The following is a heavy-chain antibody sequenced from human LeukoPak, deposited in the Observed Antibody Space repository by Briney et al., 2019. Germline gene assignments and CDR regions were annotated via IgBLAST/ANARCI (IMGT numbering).Heavy chain of an antibody. D-gene: IGHD2-15*01. CDR3: ARGEVVAATPYFDY. J-gene: IGHJ4*02. CDR1: GGPISSYY. V-gene: IGHV4-59*08. CDR2: IYYSGST. Sequence: SETLSPTCTVSGGPISSYYWSWIRQPPGKGLEWIGYIYYSGSTNYNPSLKSRVTISVDTSKNQFSLNLSSVTAADTAVYSCARGEVVAATPYFDYWGQGTLVTVSS.